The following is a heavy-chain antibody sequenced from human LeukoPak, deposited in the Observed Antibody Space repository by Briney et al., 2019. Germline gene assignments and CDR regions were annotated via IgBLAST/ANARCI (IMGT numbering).Heavy chain of an antibody. J-gene: IGHJ4*02. Sequence: PGGSLRLSCTASGVTFSSYAMTWVRQAPGKGLEWVSGISSGGNTYYADSVKGRFTISRHNSKNTLELQMDSLRAEDTAIYYCAKRLDYFDYWGQGTLVTVSS. CDR1: GVTFSSYA. CDR2: ISSGGNT. CDR3: AKRLDYFDY. D-gene: IGHD3-16*01. V-gene: IGHV3-23*01.